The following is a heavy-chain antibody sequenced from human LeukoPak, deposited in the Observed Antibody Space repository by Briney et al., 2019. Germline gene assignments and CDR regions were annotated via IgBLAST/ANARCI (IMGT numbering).Heavy chain of an antibody. CDR3: AKDGYGDYDY. Sequence: GGSLRLSCATSGLTFHDYAMHWVRQAPGKGLEWVSLISGDGYSTYYADSVKGRFTLSRDNRKNSLYLQMNSLRSDDIAFYYCAKDGYGDYDYWGQGTLVTVSS. CDR1: GLTFHDYA. V-gene: IGHV3-43*02. J-gene: IGHJ4*02. D-gene: IGHD4-17*01. CDR2: ISGDGYST.